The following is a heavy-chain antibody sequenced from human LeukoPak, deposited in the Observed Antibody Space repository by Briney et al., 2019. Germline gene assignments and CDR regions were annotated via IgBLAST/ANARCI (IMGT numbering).Heavy chain of an antibody. CDR2: IYYSGST. J-gene: IGHJ4*02. V-gene: IGHV4-39*01. CDR3: ARVTKGQQLAD. CDR1: GGSISSSSYY. D-gene: IGHD6-13*01. Sequence: SETLSLTCTVSGGSISSSSYYWGWIRQPPGKGLEWIGSIYYSGSTYYNPSLKSRVTISVDTSKNQFSLKLSSVTAADTAVYYCARVTKGQQLADWGQGTLVTVSS.